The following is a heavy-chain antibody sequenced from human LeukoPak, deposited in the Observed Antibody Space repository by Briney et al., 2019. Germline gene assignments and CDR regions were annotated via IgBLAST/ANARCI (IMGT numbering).Heavy chain of an antibody. CDR1: GFTFSNAW. CDR3: ARVGATNAFDI. CDR2: IKQDGSEK. V-gene: IGHV3-7*01. D-gene: IGHD1-26*01. J-gene: IGHJ3*02. Sequence: GGSLRLSCAASGFTFSNAWMSWVRQAPGKGLEWVANIKQDGSEKYYVDSVKGRFTISRDNAKNSLYLQMNSLRAEDTAVYYCARVGATNAFDIWGQGTMVTVSS.